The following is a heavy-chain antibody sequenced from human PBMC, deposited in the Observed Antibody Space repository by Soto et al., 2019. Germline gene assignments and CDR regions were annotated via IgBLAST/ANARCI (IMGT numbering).Heavy chain of an antibody. CDR3: AREGIGRQSQDWFDP. V-gene: IGHV4-59*01. Sequence: QVQLQESGPGLVKPSETLSLTCTVSGGSISSYYWSWIRQPPGKGLEWIGYIYYSGSTNSNPSLKSRVTISVDTSKNQVSLKLSSVTAADTAVYYCAREGIGRQSQDWFDPWGQGTLVTVSS. D-gene: IGHD2-15*01. CDR1: GGSISSYY. CDR2: IYYSGST. J-gene: IGHJ5*02.